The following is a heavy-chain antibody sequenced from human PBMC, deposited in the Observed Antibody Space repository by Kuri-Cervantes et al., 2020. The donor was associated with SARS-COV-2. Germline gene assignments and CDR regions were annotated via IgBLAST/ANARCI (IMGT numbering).Heavy chain of an antibody. V-gene: IGHV1-69*04. CDR1: GGTLSSYA. D-gene: IGHD3-22*01. CDR2: IIPVLGTA. CDR3: AREPGGGYYPH. Sequence: SVKVSCKASGGTLSSYAISWVRQAPGQGLEWMGRIIPVLGTANYAQKFQGRVTITADKSTSTAYMELSSLRSEDTAVYYCAREPGGGYYPHWGQGTLVTVSS. J-gene: IGHJ4*02.